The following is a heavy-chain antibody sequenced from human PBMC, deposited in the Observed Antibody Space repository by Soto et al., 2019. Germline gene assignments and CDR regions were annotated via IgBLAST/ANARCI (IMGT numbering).Heavy chain of an antibody. D-gene: IGHD3-16*02. J-gene: IGHJ3*02. CDR2: IRSKAYGGTT. Sequence: GGSLRLSCTASGFTFGDYAMSWFRQAPGKGLEWVGFIRSKAYGGTTEYAASVKGRFTISRDDSKSIAYLQMNSLKTEDTAVYYCTRSVITFGGVIVGRRGAFDIWGQGTMVTVSS. V-gene: IGHV3-49*03. CDR3: TRSVITFGGVIVGRRGAFDI. CDR1: GFTFGDYA.